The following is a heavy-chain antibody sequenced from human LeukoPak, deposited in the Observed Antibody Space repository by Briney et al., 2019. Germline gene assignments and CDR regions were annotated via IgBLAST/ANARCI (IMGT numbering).Heavy chain of an antibody. CDR2: FDPEDGET. D-gene: IGHD2-2*01. J-gene: IGHJ5*02. V-gene: IGHV1-24*01. CDR3: ATDGYRHQLLNWFDP. Sequence: ASVKVSCKVSGYTLTELSMHWVRQAPGKGLEWMGGFDPEDGETIYAQKFQGRVTMTEDTSTDTAYMELSSLRPEDTAVYYCATDGYRHQLLNWFDPWGQGTLVTVSS. CDR1: GYTLTELS.